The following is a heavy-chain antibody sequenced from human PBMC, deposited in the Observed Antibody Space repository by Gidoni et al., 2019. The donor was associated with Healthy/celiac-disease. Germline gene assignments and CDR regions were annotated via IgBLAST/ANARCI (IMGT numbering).Heavy chain of an antibody. Sequence: QVQLVESGGGVVQPGRSLRLSCAASGVTFSSYGMHWVRQAPGKGLEWVAIIWYDGSNKDYADSVKGRFTISRDNSKNTLYLQMNSLRAEDTAVYYCVREFGVGLRWFDPWGQGTLVTVSS. V-gene: IGHV3-33*01. CDR3: VREFGVGLRWFDP. CDR1: GVTFSSYG. D-gene: IGHD3-3*01. J-gene: IGHJ5*02. CDR2: IWYDGSNK.